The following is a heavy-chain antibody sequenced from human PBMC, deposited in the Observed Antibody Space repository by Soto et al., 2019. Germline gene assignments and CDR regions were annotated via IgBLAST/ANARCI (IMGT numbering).Heavy chain of an antibody. CDR2: GGSRPDGGTT. CDR3: VKGQYCDS. V-gene: IGHV3-15*04. CDR1: GFTFSTYA. Sequence: PGGSLRLSCEGSGFTFSTYAMSWIRQAPRKGPAWVSAISGSGGSRPDGGTTDYAAPVKGRFTISRDDSRNSVYLQMNSLKTEDTALYYCVKGQYCDSWGQGTLVTV. J-gene: IGHJ4*02.